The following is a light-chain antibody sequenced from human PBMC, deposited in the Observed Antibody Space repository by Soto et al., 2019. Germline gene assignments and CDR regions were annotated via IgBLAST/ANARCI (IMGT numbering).Light chain of an antibody. V-gene: IGKV3-15*01. CDR2: GAS. Sequence: EIAMTQSPATLSVSPGERSTLSCMASQSVSSNLAWYQQKPGQAPRLLIYGASTRATGIPARFSGSGSGTEFTLTISSVQSEEFAVYYCQQYNNLPPWTFGQGTKVEIK. CDR1: QSVSSN. CDR3: QQYNNLPPWT. J-gene: IGKJ1*01.